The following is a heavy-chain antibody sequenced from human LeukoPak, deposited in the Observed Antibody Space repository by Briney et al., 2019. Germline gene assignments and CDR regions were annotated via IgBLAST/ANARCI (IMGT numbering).Heavy chain of an antibody. CDR2: ISYDGSNK. D-gene: IGHD6-19*01. V-gene: IGHV3-30*18. Sequence: GGSLRLSCAASGFTFSSHGMHWVRQAPGKGLEWVAVISYDGSNKYYADSVKGRFTISRDNSKNTLYLQMNSLRAEDTAVYYCAKKSVGLGKVSSGWGQGTLVTVSS. CDR3: AKKSVGLGKVSSG. CDR1: GFTFSSHG. J-gene: IGHJ4*02.